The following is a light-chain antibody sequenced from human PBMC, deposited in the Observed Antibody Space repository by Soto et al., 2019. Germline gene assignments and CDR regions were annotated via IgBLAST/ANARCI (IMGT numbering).Light chain of an antibody. CDR3: QHCNSYSEA. CDR2: DAS. V-gene: IGKV1-5*01. CDR1: QSVSSW. Sequence: DIQMTQSPSTLSASVGDRVTITCRASQSVSSWLAWYQQKPGKAPKLLIYDASSLESGVPSRFSGSGSGTEFTLTISSLQPDDFATYYCQHCNSYSEAFGQGTKVDIK. J-gene: IGKJ1*01.